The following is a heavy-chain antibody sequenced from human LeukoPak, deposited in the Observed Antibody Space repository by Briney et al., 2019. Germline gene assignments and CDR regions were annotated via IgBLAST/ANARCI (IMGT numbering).Heavy chain of an antibody. CDR1: GYTFTGYY. Sequence: AASVRVSCKTSGYTFTGYYMHWVRQAPGQGLEWMGWINPNSGGTNYAQKFQGRVTMTRDTSISTAYMELSRLRSDDTAVYYCARELKYSQGIAAADNYDAFDIWGQGTMVTVSS. J-gene: IGHJ3*02. CDR2: INPNSGGT. D-gene: IGHD6-13*01. V-gene: IGHV1-2*02. CDR3: ARELKYSQGIAAADNYDAFDI.